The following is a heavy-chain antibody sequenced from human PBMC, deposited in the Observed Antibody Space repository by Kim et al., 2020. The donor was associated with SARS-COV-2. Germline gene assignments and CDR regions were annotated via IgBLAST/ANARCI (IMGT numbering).Heavy chain of an antibody. V-gene: IGHV4-34*01. J-gene: IGHJ6*02. Sequence: SETLSLTCAVSGGSFSGYYWSWIRQPPGKGLEWIGEINHGGSTNYNPSLKSRVTISVDTSKNQFSLKLSSVTAADTAVYYCASLRYYDILTGYYVYGMGVWGQGTTVTVSS. CDR1: GGSFSGYY. CDR3: ASLRYYDILTGYYVYGMGV. D-gene: IGHD3-9*01. CDR2: INHGGST.